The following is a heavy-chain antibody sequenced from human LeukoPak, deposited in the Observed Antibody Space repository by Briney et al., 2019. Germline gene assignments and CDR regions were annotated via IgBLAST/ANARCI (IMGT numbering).Heavy chain of an antibody. CDR2: IKQDGSEK. D-gene: IGHD6-13*01. CDR1: GFTFSSYA. Sequence: PGGSLRLSCAASGFTFSSYAMSWVRQAPGKGLEWVANIKQDGSEKYYVDSVKGRFTISRDNAKNSLYLQMNSLRAEDTAVYYCARESGIAAALDLWGQGTLVTVSS. J-gene: IGHJ5*02. CDR3: ARESGIAAALDL. V-gene: IGHV3-7*01.